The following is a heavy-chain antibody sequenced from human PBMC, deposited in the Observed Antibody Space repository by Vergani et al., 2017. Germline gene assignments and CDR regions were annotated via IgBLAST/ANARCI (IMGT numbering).Heavy chain of an antibody. Sequence: VQLVQSGAEVKKPGASVKVSCKASGYTFTSYGISWVRQAPGKGLEWVSAISGSGGSTYYADSVKGRFTISRDNSKNTLYLQMNSLRAEDTAVYYCAKDDTRFLEWLLGFDYWGQGTLVTVSS. D-gene: IGHD3-3*01. J-gene: IGHJ4*02. CDR1: GYTFTSYG. CDR2: ISGSGGST. V-gene: IGHV3-23*04. CDR3: AKDDTRFLEWLLGFDY.